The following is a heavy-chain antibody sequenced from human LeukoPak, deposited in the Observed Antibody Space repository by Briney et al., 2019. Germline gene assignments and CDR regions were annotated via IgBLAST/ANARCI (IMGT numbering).Heavy chain of an antibody. V-gene: IGHV3-48*01. CDR2: ISSSSSTI. CDR1: GFTFSSHS. CDR3: ARSLYGDSGVDY. D-gene: IGHD4-17*01. J-gene: IGHJ4*02. Sequence: GGSLRLSCAASGFTFSSHSMNWVRQAPGKGLDWVSYISSSSSTIYYADSVKGRFTISRDNAKNSLYLQMNSLRGEDTAVYYCARSLYGDSGVDYWGQGTLVTVSS.